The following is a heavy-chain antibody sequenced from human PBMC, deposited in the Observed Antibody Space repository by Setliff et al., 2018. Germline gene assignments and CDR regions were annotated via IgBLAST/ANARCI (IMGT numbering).Heavy chain of an antibody. Sequence: SETLSLTCSVSGASISSNYWSWIRQSPGKGLEWIGYIYYNGTTRYSPSLKSRVTISVDTSKNQFSLRLTSVTAADTAVYYCTSHPRGGINITTRAGAFDSWGQGTLVTVSS. CDR2: IYYNGTT. CDR3: TSHPRGGINITTRAGAFDS. J-gene: IGHJ4*02. D-gene: IGHD6-6*01. CDR1: GASISSNY. V-gene: IGHV4-59*01.